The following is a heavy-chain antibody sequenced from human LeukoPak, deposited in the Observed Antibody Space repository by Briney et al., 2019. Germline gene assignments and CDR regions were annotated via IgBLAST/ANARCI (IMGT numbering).Heavy chain of an antibody. J-gene: IGHJ4*02. CDR2: VSDSDSGT. V-gene: IGHV3-23*01. D-gene: IGHD6-19*01. Sequence: PGGSLRLSCAASGFTFSTCAMSWVRQAPGRGLEWVSAVSDSDSGTYYADSVKGRFTISRDNSKNTLYLQMTSLRAEDTALYYCAKGKGSSGWYDWGQGTLVTVSS. CDR1: GFTFSTCA. CDR3: AKGKGSSGWYD.